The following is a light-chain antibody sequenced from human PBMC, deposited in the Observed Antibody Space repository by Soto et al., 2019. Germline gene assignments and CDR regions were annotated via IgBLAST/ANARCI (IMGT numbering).Light chain of an antibody. Sequence: QSVLTQPASVSGSPGQSITISCTGTSSDAGGYNYVSWYQQYPGNAPKLIIFEAYKRPSGVSNRFSGSKSGSTASLTISGLQAEDEADYYCCSNAVGSTYVFGTGTKLTVL. CDR1: SSDAGGYNY. V-gene: IGLV2-23*01. CDR3: CSNAVGSTYV. J-gene: IGLJ1*01. CDR2: EAY.